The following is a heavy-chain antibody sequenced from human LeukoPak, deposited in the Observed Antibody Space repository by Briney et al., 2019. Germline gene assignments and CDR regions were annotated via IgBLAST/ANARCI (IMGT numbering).Heavy chain of an antibody. J-gene: IGHJ4*02. CDR3: ARAERRLQLIDY. CDR1: GGSISSYY. CDR2: IYYSGST. Sequence: SETLSLTCTVSGGSISSYYWSWIRQPPGKGLEWIGYIYYSGSTNYNPSLKSRVTISVDTSKNQFSLKLSSVTAADTAVYYCARAERRLQLIDYWGQGTLVTVSS. V-gene: IGHV4-59*01. D-gene: IGHD5-24*01.